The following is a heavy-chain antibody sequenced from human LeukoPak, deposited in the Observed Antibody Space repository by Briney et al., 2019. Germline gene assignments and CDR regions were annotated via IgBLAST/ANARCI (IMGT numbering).Heavy chain of an antibody. CDR3: ARDSGLWLGTPTNFDY. J-gene: IGHJ4*02. CDR2: INPNSGGT. CDR1: GYTFTGYY. Sequence: ASVKVSCKASGYTFTGYYMHWVRQAPGQGLEWMGWINPNSGGTNYAQKFQGRVTMTRDTSISTAYMELSRLRSDDTAVYYCARDSGLWLGTPTNFDYWGQGTLVTVSS. D-gene: IGHD5-18*01. V-gene: IGHV1-2*02.